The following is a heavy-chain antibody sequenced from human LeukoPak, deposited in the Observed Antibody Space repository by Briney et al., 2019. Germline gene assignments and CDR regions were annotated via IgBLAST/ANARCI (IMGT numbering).Heavy chain of an antibody. Sequence: PSETLSLTCTVSGDSISGYYWSWVRQPPTKGLQWIGYVFHSGSTKYNPSLESRVTISIDTSKNQFSLSLSSVTAADTAVYYCARLATYGDFSDWGQGALVTVSS. CDR1: GDSISGYY. V-gene: IGHV4-59*08. D-gene: IGHD4-17*01. CDR2: VFHSGST. J-gene: IGHJ4*02. CDR3: ARLATYGDFSD.